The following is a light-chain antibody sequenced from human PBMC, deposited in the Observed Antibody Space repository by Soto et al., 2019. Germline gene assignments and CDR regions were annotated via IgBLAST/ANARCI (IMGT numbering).Light chain of an antibody. CDR2: EVS. V-gene: IGLV2-14*01. CDR1: SSDVGGYNY. CDR3: SSYTSSSTWV. Sequence: QSALTQPASVSGSPGQSITISCTGTSSDVGGYNYVSWYQQHPGKAPKLMIYEVSNRPSGVSNRFSGSKSGNTASLTISGLQAEDGDDYYCSSYTSSSTWVFGGGTQLTVL. J-gene: IGLJ3*02.